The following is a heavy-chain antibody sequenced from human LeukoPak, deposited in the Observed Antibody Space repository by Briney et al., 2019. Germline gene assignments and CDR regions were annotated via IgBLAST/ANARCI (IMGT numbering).Heavy chain of an antibody. CDR3: AKDNDFWSGYRDTEFFDY. D-gene: IGHD3-3*01. CDR1: GFTLSSYE. V-gene: IGHV3-23*01. J-gene: IGHJ4*02. CDR2: IDYSGGST. Sequence: GGSLRLSCTASGFTLSSYEMSWIRQAPGKGLEWVSSIDYSGGSTYYADSVKGRFTISRDNSKNTLYLQLNSLRGDDTAVYYCAKDNDFWSGYRDTEFFDYWGQGTLVTVSS.